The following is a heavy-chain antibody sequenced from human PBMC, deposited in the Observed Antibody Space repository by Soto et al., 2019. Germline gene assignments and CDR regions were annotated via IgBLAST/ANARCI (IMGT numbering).Heavy chain of an antibody. CDR2: IYYSGST. J-gene: IGHJ6*02. D-gene: IGHD2-15*01. CDR3: ARDTAHLGYCSGGSCYDGYGMDV. CDR1: GASISSYY. V-gene: IGHV4-59*01. Sequence: PSETLSLTCSVSGASISSYYWSWIRQPPGKGLEWIGYIYYSGSTNYNPSLKSRVTISVDTSKNQFSLKLSSVTAADTAVYYCARDTAHLGYCSGGSCYDGYGMDVWGQGTTVTVSS.